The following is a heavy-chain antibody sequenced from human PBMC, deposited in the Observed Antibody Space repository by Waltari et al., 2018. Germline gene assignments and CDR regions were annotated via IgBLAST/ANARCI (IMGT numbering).Heavy chain of an antibody. CDR2: ISYDGSNK. J-gene: IGHJ6*02. Sequence: QVQLVESGGGVVQPGRSLRLSCAASGFTLSSYAMHWVRQAPGKGLEWVAVISYDGSNKYYVDSVKGRFTISRDNSKNTLYLQMNSLRAEDTAVYYCARVPMACSGYDKCGMDVWGQGTTVTVSS. D-gene: IGHD5-12*01. CDR3: ARVPMACSGYDKCGMDV. V-gene: IGHV3-30*04. CDR1: GFTLSSYA.